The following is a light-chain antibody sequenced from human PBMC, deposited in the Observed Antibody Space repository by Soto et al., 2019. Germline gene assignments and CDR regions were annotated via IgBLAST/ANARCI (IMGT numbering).Light chain of an antibody. CDR1: SSDVGSYNY. V-gene: IGLV2-8*01. CDR2: EVS. J-gene: IGLJ1*01. CDR3: SSYAGSNYV. Sequence: QSVLTQPPSASGSPGQSVTISCTGTSSDVGSYNYVSWYQQHPGKVPKLMIYEVSKRPSGVPDRFSGSKSGNTASLTVSGLQAEDEADYYCSSYAGSNYVFGTGTRSPS.